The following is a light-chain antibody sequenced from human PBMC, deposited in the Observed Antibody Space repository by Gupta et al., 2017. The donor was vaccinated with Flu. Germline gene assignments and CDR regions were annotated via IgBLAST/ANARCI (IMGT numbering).Light chain of an antibody. J-gene: IGLJ2*01. CDR1: SSDVGGYNY. Sequence: GTSSDVGGYNYVSWYQQHPGKAPKLMIYDVSKRPSGVPDRFSGSKSGNTASLTISGLQAEDEADYYCCSYAGSSWVFGGGTKLTVL. CDR2: DVS. CDR3: CSYAGSSWV. V-gene: IGLV2-11*01.